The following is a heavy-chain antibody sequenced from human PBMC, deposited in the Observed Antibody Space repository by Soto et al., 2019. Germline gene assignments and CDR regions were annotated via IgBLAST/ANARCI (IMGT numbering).Heavy chain of an antibody. CDR1: GYTFTRDG. D-gene: IGHD6-25*01. V-gene: IGHV1-18*04. J-gene: IGHJ4*02. Sequence: ASVKVSCKTSGYTFTRDGISWVRQGPGQGLEWMGWISPYNNDTKYAQRFQGRVTMTTDTSTKTVYLDLRSLTSDDTAVYYCAKDRRGLRSGYFGSQYFDSWGQGALVTVSS. CDR2: ISPYNNDT. CDR3: AKDRRGLRSGYFGSQYFDS.